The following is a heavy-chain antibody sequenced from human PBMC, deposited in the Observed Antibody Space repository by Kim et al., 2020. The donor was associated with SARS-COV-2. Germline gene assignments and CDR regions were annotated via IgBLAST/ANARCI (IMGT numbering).Heavy chain of an antibody. V-gene: IGHV5-51*01. Sequence: GESLKISCKGSGYSFTTCWIGWVRQMPGKGLEWMGIICPGDSDTRYSPSFQGQVTISADKSISTAYLQWSSLKTSDTAIYYCVRLPGRTEFGYFDYWGQGTLVTVSS. CDR1: GYSFTTCW. J-gene: IGHJ4*02. CDR3: VRLPGRTEFGYFDY. CDR2: ICPGDSDT. D-gene: IGHD1-1*01.